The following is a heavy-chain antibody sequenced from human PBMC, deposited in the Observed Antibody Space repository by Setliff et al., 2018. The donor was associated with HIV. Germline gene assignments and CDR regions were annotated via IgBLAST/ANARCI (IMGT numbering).Heavy chain of an antibody. D-gene: IGHD3-22*01. V-gene: IGHV4-39*01. Sequence: PSETLSLTCTVSGGSISNSRYYWSWIRQPPGKGLEWIGSIYYSGSTYYNPSLKSRVTISVDTSMNQFSLKLSSVTAADAAVYYCASRVYYYDSSGYLREEGFDPWGQGTLVTVSS. CDR2: IYYSGST. CDR1: GGSISNSRYY. CDR3: ASRVYYYDSSGYLREEGFDP. J-gene: IGHJ5*02.